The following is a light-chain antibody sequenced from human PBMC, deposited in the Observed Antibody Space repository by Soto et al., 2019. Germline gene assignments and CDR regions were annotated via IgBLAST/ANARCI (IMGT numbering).Light chain of an antibody. V-gene: IGKV3-20*01. J-gene: IGKJ1*01. CDR1: QSVSSSY. CDR2: GAS. Sequence: EIVLTQSPGTLSLSPGERATLSCRASQSVSSSYLAWCQQKPGQAPRLLIYGASSRATGIPDRFSGSGSGTDFTLTISRLEPEDFAVYYCQQYGSSTTFGQGTKVEIK. CDR3: QQYGSSTT.